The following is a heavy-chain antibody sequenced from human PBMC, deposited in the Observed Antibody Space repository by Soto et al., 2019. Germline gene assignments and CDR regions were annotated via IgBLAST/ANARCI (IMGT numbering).Heavy chain of an antibody. CDR3: AREQGGYYGFRGVSHY. Sequence: QVQLVQAGAEVKQPGASVKVSCKASGYSFTNYYIHWVRQAPGQGLECMGIINPSGGSPSYAQRFQSRVIMTRDTSTSTVYMELSSLRSEDAAVYYCAREQGGYYGFRGVSHYWGQGTLVTVSS. CDR1: GYSFTNYY. V-gene: IGHV1-46*01. CDR2: INPSGGSP. J-gene: IGHJ4*02. D-gene: IGHD3-10*01.